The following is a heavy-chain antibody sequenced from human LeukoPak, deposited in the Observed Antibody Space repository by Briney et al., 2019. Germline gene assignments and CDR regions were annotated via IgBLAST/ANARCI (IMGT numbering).Heavy chain of an antibody. Sequence: GRSLRLSCAASGFTFSDYAMHWVRQAPGKGLDWVALISYDGSNKNYADSVKGRFTISRGNSKNTFYLQMNSLRPEDTAMYFCARGSLLRGPDYWGQGALVTVSS. V-gene: IGHV3-30-3*01. CDR1: GFTFSDYA. CDR3: ARGSLLRGPDY. CDR2: ISYDGSNK. D-gene: IGHD3-10*01. J-gene: IGHJ4*02.